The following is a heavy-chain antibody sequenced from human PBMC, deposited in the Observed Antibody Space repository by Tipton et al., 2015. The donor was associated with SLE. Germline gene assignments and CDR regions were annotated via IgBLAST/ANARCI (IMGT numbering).Heavy chain of an antibody. Sequence: TLSLTCSVSGVSIGSGYYWVWLRQSPGKGLEWIATIFHTGNTYYRSSLRSRTTISVDTSRNQFSLKMTSMTAADTAVYYCAREGGAAKTFDYWGQGTLVTVSS. J-gene: IGHJ4*02. CDR2: IFHTGNT. D-gene: IGHD2-15*01. CDR3: AREGGAAKTFDY. V-gene: IGHV4-38-2*02. CDR1: GVSIGSGYY.